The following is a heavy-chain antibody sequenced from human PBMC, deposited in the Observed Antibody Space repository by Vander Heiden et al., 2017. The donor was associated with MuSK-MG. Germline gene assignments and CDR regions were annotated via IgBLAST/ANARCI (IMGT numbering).Heavy chain of an antibody. J-gene: IGHJ3*02. CDR3: ATGLIASNAFDI. Sequence: QAQLVESGGGVVQPGRSLRLSCAASGFTFSGYAMHWVRQAPGQGLEWVALISFDGTHEYYAESVKGRISLSRDNSKNTVYVQMTSLKPDDTAVYYCATGLIASNAFDIWGQGTMVTVSS. CDR1: GFTFSGYA. V-gene: IGHV3-30*04. CDR2: ISFDGTHE.